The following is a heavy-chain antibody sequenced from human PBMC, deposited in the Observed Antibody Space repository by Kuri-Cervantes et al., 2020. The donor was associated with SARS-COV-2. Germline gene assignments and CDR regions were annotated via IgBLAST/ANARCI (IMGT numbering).Heavy chain of an antibody. CDR2: IYYSGST. V-gene: IGHV4-59*01. CDR1: GGSISSYD. J-gene: IGHJ4*02. CDR3: ARVGGNWELPFNY. D-gene: IGHD3-10*01. Sequence: SETLSLTCTVSGGSISSYDWSWIRQPPGKGLEWIGYIYYSGSTNYNPSLKSRVTISVDTSKNQFSLKLSSVTAADTAVYYCARVGGNWELPFNYWGQGTLVTVSS.